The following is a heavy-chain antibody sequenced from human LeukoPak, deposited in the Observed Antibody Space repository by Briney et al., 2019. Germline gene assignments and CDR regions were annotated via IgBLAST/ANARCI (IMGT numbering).Heavy chain of an antibody. D-gene: IGHD3-10*01. J-gene: IGHJ4*02. Sequence: SETLSLTCTVSGGSISSGSYYWSWIRQPAGKGLEWIGRIYTSGSTNYNPSLKSRVTISVDTSKDQFSLKLSSVTAADTAVYYCARDAYGSGSPITIWGQGTLVTVSS. V-gene: IGHV4-61*02. CDR2: IYTSGST. CDR1: GGSISSGSYY. CDR3: ARDAYGSGSPITI.